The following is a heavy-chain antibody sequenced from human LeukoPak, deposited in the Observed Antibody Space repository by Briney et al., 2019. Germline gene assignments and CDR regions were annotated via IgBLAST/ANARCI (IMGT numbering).Heavy chain of an antibody. J-gene: IGHJ4*02. D-gene: IGHD6-13*01. CDR3: ARGKYSSFDN. CDR2: TYYRSKWSF. CDR1: WDSVSSNGVA. Sequence: SQTLSLTCAISWDSVSSNGVAWNWIRQSPSRGLEWLGRTYYRSKWSFEYGVSVKSRISINADTSKNQFSLQLSSVTPEDTAVYYCARGKYSSFDNWGQGTLVTVSS. V-gene: IGHV6-1*01.